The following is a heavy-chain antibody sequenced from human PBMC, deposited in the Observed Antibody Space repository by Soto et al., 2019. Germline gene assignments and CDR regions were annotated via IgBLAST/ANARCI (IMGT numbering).Heavy chain of an antibody. J-gene: IGHJ6*02. Sequence: GGSLRLSCAASEFTFSTYAMHWVRQAPGKGLEWVAVISYDANIKYYADSVKGRFTISRDNSKNTLYLQMNSLRAEDTAVYYCARANRFHPYHYYAMDVWGQGTTVTVSS. CDR1: EFTFSTYA. CDR2: ISYDANIK. CDR3: ARANRFHPYHYYAMDV. V-gene: IGHV3-30-3*01. D-gene: IGHD3-10*01.